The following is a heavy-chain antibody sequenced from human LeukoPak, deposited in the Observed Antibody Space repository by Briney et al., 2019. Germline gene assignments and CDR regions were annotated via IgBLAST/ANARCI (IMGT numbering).Heavy chain of an antibody. J-gene: IGHJ4*02. Sequence: GGSLRLSCAASGFTFSSYAMSWVRQAPGKGLEWVSAISGSGGSTYYADSVKGRFTISRDNSKNTLYLQMNSLRAEDTAVYYCAKAFRRYFDWLLYNYWGQGTLVTVSS. V-gene: IGHV3-23*01. CDR1: GFTFSSYA. D-gene: IGHD3-9*01. CDR2: ISGSGGST. CDR3: AKAFRRYFDWLLYNY.